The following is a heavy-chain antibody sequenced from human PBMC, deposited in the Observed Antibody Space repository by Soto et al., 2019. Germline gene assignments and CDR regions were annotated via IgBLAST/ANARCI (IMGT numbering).Heavy chain of an antibody. CDR1: GFTVSSKY. V-gene: IGHV3-53*01. CDR2: IYSGGPT. J-gene: IGHJ4*02. D-gene: IGHD6-13*01. Sequence: EVQLVESGGGLIQPGGSLRLSCAASGFTVSSKYMSWVRQAPGMGLEWVSVIYSGGPTSYADSVKGRFTISRDNSKNTLYLQMNSLRAEDTAVYYCASWSGAAAAEEGFDYWGQGTLVTVSS. CDR3: ASWSGAAAAEEGFDY.